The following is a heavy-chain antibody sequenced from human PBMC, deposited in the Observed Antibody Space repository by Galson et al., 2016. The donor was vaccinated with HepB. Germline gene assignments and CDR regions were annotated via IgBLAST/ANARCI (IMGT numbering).Heavy chain of an antibody. CDR3: ARNQPLDWFGELPRRHFDN. J-gene: IGHJ4*02. D-gene: IGHD3-10*01. CDR1: GFTFSSYA. Sequence: SLRLSCAASGFTFSSYAMSWARQAPGKGLEWVSSISGRGDHTYAAASLRRRFAISRDNSKNTLFLQVNSLRAEDTAVYYCARNQPLDWFGELPRRHFDNWGQGSLVTVSS. V-gene: IGHV3-23*01. CDR2: ISGRGDHT.